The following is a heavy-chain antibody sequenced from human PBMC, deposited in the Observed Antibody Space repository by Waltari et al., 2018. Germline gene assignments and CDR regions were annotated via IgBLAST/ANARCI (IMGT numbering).Heavy chain of an antibody. D-gene: IGHD2-21*01. J-gene: IGHJ6*02. CDR2: IYYSGST. Sequence: QLQLQESGPGLVKPSETLSLTCTVSGGPISSSSYYWGWIRQPPGKGLEWIGSIYYSGSTYYNPSLKSRVTISVDTSKNQFSLKLSSVTAADTAVYYCAREGPDVIAYYYYGMDVWGQGTTVTVSS. CDR3: AREGPDVIAYYYYGMDV. V-gene: IGHV4-39*07. CDR1: GGPISSSSYY.